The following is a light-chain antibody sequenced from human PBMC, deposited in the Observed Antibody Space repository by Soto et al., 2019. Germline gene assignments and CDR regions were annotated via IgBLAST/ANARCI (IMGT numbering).Light chain of an antibody. CDR1: QSVSSN. CDR2: GAS. CDR3: QQYGGSPPT. J-gene: IGKJ1*01. Sequence: EIVMTQSPATLSVSPGERATLSCRASQSVSSNLAWYQQKPGQAPRLLIYGASTRATGIPDRFSGSGSGTDFTLTISRLEPEDFAVYYCQQYGGSPPTFGQGTKVDI. V-gene: IGKV3-20*01.